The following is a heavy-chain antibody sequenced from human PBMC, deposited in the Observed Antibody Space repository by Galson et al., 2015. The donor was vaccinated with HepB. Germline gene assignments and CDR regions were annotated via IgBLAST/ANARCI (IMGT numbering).Heavy chain of an antibody. Sequence: LRLSCAASGFTFSNFGMHWVRQTPGKGLEWVAVISYDGVGKYYADSVKGRFTISRDDSKNTLYLQMNSLRAEDTAVYYCAKDPAAYSSVWVPLDPWGQGTLVTVSS. D-gene: IGHD6-19*01. J-gene: IGHJ5*02. CDR3: AKDPAAYSSVWVPLDP. V-gene: IGHV3-30*18. CDR1: GFTFSNFG. CDR2: ISYDGVGK.